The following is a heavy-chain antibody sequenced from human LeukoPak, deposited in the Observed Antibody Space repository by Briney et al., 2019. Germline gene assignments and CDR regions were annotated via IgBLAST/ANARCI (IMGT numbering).Heavy chain of an antibody. CDR3: AILSGSYWDY. D-gene: IGHD1-26*01. V-gene: IGHV1-46*01. CDR2: INPSGGST. CDR1: GYTFTSYY. Sequence: ASVKVSCKASGYTFTSYYMHWVRQAPGQGLEWMGIINPSGGSTSYAQKFQGRVTMTRDTSTSKVYMELSSLRSEDTAVYYCAILSGSYWDYWGQGTLVTVSS. J-gene: IGHJ4*02.